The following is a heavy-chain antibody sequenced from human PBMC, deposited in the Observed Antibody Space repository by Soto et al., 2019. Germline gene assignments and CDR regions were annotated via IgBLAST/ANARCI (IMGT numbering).Heavy chain of an antibody. D-gene: IGHD1-26*01. CDR1: GYTFTGYD. CDR3: VGEKVGTTGIDF. J-gene: IGHJ4*02. V-gene: IGHV1-8*01. Sequence: QAPLVQSGAEVKKPGASVKVSCKASGYTFTGYDINWVRQATGQGLEWMGWMNPNSGNTGYAQNFQGRVTMTRDNAITTAYMELTSLRDDDSAVYYFVGEKVGTTGIDFWGQGSLVTVSS. CDR2: MNPNSGNT.